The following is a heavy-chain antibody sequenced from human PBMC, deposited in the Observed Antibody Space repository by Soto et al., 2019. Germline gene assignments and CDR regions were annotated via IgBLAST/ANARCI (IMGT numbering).Heavy chain of an antibody. CDR1: GFTFSNAW. CDR3: TTVPSIAAAGTGGYYYYYGMDV. CDR2: IKSKTDGGTT. V-gene: IGHV3-15*07. J-gene: IGHJ6*02. Sequence: GGSLRLSCAASGFTFSNAWMNWVRQAPGKGLEWVGRIKSKTDGGTTDYAAPVKGRFTISRDDSKNTLYLQMNSLKTEDTAVYYCTTVPSIAAAGTGGYYYYYGMDVWGQGTTVTVSS. D-gene: IGHD6-13*01.